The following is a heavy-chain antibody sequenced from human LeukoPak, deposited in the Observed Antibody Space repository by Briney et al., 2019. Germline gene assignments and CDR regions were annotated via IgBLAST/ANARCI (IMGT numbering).Heavy chain of an antibody. CDR3: AKGSIVGATSYYYLDV. Sequence: GGSLRLSCAASGFTVSSNYMSWVRQAPGKGLEWVSVSYSGGSSYYADSVKGRFTISRDNSKNTLYLQMNSLRAEDTAVYYCAKGSIVGATSYYYLDVWGTGTTVTVSS. CDR1: GFTVSSNY. CDR2: SYSGGSS. J-gene: IGHJ6*03. D-gene: IGHD1-26*01. V-gene: IGHV3-53*01.